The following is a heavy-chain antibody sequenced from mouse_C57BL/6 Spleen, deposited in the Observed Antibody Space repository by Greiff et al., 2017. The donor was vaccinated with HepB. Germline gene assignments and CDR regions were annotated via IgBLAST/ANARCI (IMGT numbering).Heavy chain of an antibody. CDR3: ARRGSSPFAY. V-gene: IGHV5-6*01. CDR1: GFTFSSYG. Sequence: EVQGVESGGDLVKPGGSLKLSCAASGFTFSSYGMSWVRQTPDKRLEWVATISSGGSYTYYPDSVKGRFTISRDNAKNTLYLQMSSLKSEDTAMYYCARRGSSPFAYWGQGTLVTVSA. D-gene: IGHD1-1*01. J-gene: IGHJ3*01. CDR2: ISSGGSYT.